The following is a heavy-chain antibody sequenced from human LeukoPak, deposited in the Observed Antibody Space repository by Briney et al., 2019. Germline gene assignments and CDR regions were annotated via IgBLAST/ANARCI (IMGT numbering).Heavy chain of an antibody. J-gene: IGHJ4*02. CDR3: ARVRLGELSTIDY. V-gene: IGHV3-7*01. CDR1: GFTFNMYG. D-gene: IGHD3-16*02. Sequence: GGSLRLSCVASGFTFNMYGMHWVRQAPGKGLEWVANIKQDGSEKYYVDSVKGRFTISRDNAKNSLYLQMNSLRAEDTAVYYCARVRLGELSTIDYWGQGTLVTVSS. CDR2: IKQDGSEK.